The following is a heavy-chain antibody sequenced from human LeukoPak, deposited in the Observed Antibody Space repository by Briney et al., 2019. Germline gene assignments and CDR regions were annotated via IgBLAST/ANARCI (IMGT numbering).Heavy chain of an antibody. CDR3: ARAYNYYDSSGYYLGYYFDY. CDR1: GYTFTSYA. Sequence: ASVKVSCKASGYTFTSYAMHWVRQAPGQRLEWMGWSNAGNGNTKYSQEFQGRVTITRDTSASTAYMELSSLRSEDMVVYYCARAYNYYDSSGYYLGYYFDYWGQGTLVTVSS. D-gene: IGHD3-22*01. J-gene: IGHJ4*02. V-gene: IGHV1-3*02. CDR2: SNAGNGNT.